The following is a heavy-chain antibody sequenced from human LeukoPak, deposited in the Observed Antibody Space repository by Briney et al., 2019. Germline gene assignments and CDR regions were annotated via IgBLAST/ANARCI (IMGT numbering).Heavy chain of an antibody. CDR2: INHSGST. CDR1: GGSFSGYY. CDR3: ARDPVDYYFDY. D-gene: IGHD3/OR15-3a*01. V-gene: IGHV4-34*01. J-gene: IGHJ4*02. Sequence: PSETLSLTCAVYGGSFSGYYWSWIRQPPGKGLEWIGEINHSGSTNYNPSLKSRVTISVDTSKNQFSLKLSSVTAADTAVYYCARDPVDYYFDYWGQGTLVTVSS.